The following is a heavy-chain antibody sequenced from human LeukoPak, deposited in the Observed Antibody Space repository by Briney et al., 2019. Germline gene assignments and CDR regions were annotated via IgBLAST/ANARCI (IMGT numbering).Heavy chain of an antibody. J-gene: IGHJ4*02. Sequence: ASVKVSCKASGYTFTSYGISWVRQAPGQGLEWMGWISAYNGNTNYAQKLQGRVTMTTDTSTSTAYMELRSLRSDDTAVYYCARDRDYDILTGYKSRANFDYWGQGTLVTVSS. V-gene: IGHV1-18*01. CDR2: ISAYNGNT. CDR1: GYTFTSYG. CDR3: ARDRDYDILTGYKSRANFDY. D-gene: IGHD3-9*01.